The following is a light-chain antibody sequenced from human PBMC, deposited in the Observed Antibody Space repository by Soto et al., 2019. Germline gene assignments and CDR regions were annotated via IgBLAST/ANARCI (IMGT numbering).Light chain of an antibody. CDR2: DTS. CDR1: QTVERY. Sequence: ETVLTQSPVTLSLSPGETATLSCRASQTVERYLAWYQQKPGQAPRLLIYDTSNRATGIPARFSGSGSGTDFTLTISSLEPEDFAVYYCQQRRNWPPITFGQGTRLENK. CDR3: QQRRNWPPIT. V-gene: IGKV3-11*01. J-gene: IGKJ5*01.